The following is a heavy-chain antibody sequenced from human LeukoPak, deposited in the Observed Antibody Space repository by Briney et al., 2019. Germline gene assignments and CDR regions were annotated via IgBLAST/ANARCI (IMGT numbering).Heavy chain of an antibody. J-gene: IGHJ4*02. CDR1: GYTLTELS. D-gene: IGHD6-19*01. CDR2: FDPEDGET. Sequence: ASVKVSCKVSGYTLTELSMHWVRQAPGKGLEWMGGFDPEDGETIYAQKFQGRVTITADKSTSTAYMELSSLRSEDTAVYYCASSPGYSSGWYRYDYWGQGTLVTVSS. V-gene: IGHV1-24*01. CDR3: ASSPGYSSGWYRYDY.